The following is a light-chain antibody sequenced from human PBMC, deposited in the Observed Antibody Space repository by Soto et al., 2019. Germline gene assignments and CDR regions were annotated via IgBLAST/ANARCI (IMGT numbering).Light chain of an antibody. CDR1: QGVRSD. V-gene: IGKV3-15*01. CDR2: GAS. J-gene: IGKJ1*01. CDR3: QQYVHWPPGT. Sequence: EIAMTQSPDTLSVSPGDRATLSCRASQGVRSDLAWYQQKAGQSPRLLIYGASTRAAETPARFSGSGSETEFTLTISSLQSEDFAVYYCQQYVHWPPGTFGQGTKVDI.